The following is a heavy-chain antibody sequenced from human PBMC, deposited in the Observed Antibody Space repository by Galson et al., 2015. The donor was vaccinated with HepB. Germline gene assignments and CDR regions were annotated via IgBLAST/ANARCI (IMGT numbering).Heavy chain of an antibody. V-gene: IGHV1-18*04. D-gene: IGHD4-17*01. CDR3: ARGAGYGDFEY. Sequence: SVKVSCKASDYTFSNYDINWVRQAPGQGLEYMGWIRVYNGNTKYAQNLQGRVTMTTDTSTSTAYMELRSLRSDDTAVYYCARGAGYGDFEYWGQGTQVTVSS. CDR2: IRVYNGNT. CDR1: DYTFSNYD. J-gene: IGHJ4*02.